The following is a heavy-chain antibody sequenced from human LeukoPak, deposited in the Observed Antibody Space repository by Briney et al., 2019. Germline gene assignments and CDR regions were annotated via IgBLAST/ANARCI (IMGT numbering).Heavy chain of an antibody. CDR2: IHYSGAT. Sequence: SETLSLTCTVSGXSIMRDYGNWVRQPAGEGREWIGRIHYSGATNENPSLRSRLTMSADTSKNQFSLKLSSVTAADTAVYYCARDMGIEHYGSGGLAFEIWGQGTVVTVSS. CDR3: ARDMGIEHYGSGGLAFEI. J-gene: IGHJ3*02. D-gene: IGHD3-10*01. V-gene: IGHV4-4*07. CDR1: GXSIMRDY.